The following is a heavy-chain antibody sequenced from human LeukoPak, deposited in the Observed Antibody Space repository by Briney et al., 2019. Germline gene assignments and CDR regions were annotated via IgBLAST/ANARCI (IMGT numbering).Heavy chain of an antibody. J-gene: IGHJ4*02. CDR3: AKRSIAVPYYFDY. D-gene: IGHD2-21*01. Sequence: GGSLRLSCAASGFTFSSYAITWVRQAPGKGLEWVSLISGTGGSTYYADSVKGRFTISRDNSKNTLYLQMNSLRAEDTAVYYCAKRSIAVPYYFDYCGQGTLVTVSS. V-gene: IGHV3-23*01. CDR1: GFTFSSYA. CDR2: ISGTGGST.